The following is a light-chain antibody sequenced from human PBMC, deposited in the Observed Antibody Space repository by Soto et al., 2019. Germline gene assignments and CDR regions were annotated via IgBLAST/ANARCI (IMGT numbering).Light chain of an antibody. J-gene: IGLJ1*01. CDR2: QVT. V-gene: IGLV2-14*01. CDR3: TSFSSSTSLFV. Sequence: QSVLTQPASVSGSLGQSITISCTGTTRDIAGSNYISWYQQLPGKAPKLMIYQVTIRPSGISNRFSGSKSGNTASLTISGLQAEDEADYYCTSFSSSTSLFVFGTGTKLTVL. CDR1: TRDIAGSNY.